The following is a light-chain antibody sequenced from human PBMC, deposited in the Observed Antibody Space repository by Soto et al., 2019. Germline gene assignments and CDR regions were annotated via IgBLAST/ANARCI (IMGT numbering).Light chain of an antibody. CDR1: SSNIGSNT. J-gene: IGLJ2*01. Sequence: QPVLTQPPSASGTPGQRVTISCSGSSSNIGSNTVNWYQQLPGTAPKLLIHSNNQRPSGVPDRFSGSKSGTSASLAISGLQSEDEADYYCAAWDDSLNCHEVVFGGGTKVTVL. CDR2: SNN. V-gene: IGLV1-44*01. CDR3: AAWDDSLNCHEVV.